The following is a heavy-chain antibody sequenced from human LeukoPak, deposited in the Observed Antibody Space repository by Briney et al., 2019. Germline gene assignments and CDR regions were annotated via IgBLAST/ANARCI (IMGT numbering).Heavy chain of an antibody. CDR3: TRGIGIAARYYFDY. CDR2: IIPIFGTA. J-gene: IGHJ4*02. D-gene: IGHD6-6*01. Sequence: SVTVSCKASGGTFSSYAISWVRQAPGQGLEWMGGIIPIFGTAKYAQKFQGRVTITADESTSISYMELSSLRSEDTAVYYCTRGIGIAARYYFDYWGQGTLVTVSS. V-gene: IGHV1-69*13. CDR1: GGTFSSYA.